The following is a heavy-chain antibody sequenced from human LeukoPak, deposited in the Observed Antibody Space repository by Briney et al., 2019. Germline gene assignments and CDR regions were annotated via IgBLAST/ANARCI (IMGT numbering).Heavy chain of an antibody. V-gene: IGHV3-33*01. CDR1: GFTFSSYG. CDR2: IWYDGSNK. D-gene: IGHD3-10*01. Sequence: GSLRLSCAASGFTFSSYGMHWVRQAPGKGLEWVAVIWYDGSNKYYADSVKGRFTISRDNSKSTLYLQMNSLRAEDTAVYYCARDVGLLWFGESPAGFDYWGQGTLVTVSS. J-gene: IGHJ4*02. CDR3: ARDVGLLWFGESPAGFDY.